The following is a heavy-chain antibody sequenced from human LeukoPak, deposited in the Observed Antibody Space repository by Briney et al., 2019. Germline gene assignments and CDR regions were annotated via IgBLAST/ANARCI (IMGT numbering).Heavy chain of an antibody. V-gene: IGHV3-23*01. CDR2: ISGGGSST. J-gene: IGHJ5*02. CDR1: GFTFSSFA. D-gene: IGHD4-17*01. Sequence: GGSLRLSCAASGFTFSSFAMSWVRQAPGKGLEWVSIISGGGSSTYYVDSVKGRFTVSRDNSRNTLYLQMNSPRDEDTAVYYCAKGHSDYGTGFDLWGRGTLVTVSS. CDR3: AKGHSDYGTGFDL.